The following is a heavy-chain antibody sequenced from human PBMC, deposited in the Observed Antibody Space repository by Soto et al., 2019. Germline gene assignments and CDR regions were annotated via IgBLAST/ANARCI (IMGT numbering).Heavy chain of an antibody. D-gene: IGHD5-12*01. CDR1: GFTFGNFG. Sequence: QVQLVESGGGVVQPGTSLRLSCSASGFTFGNFGMHWVRQSPGKGLEWVSIITYDGSREHYIDSVKGRFTISRDNSKNTVFLQMNSLRAEDSAVYYCAKDIHADRDTYHYGADYWGQGTLVTVSS. J-gene: IGHJ4*02. CDR2: ITYDGSRE. V-gene: IGHV3-30*18. CDR3: AKDIHADRDTYHYGADY.